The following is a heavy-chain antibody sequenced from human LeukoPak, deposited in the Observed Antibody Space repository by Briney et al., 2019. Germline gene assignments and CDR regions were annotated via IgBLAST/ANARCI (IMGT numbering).Heavy chain of an antibody. Sequence: GGSLRLSCAASGFTVSSNYMSWVRQAPGKGLEWVSVIYSGGSTYYADSVKGRFTISRDNSKNTLYLQMNSLRAEDMAVYYCARAGITMVRGVIMNLDYFDYWGQGTLVTVSS. D-gene: IGHD3-10*01. CDR2: IYSGGST. V-gene: IGHV3-53*05. CDR1: GFTVSSNY. CDR3: ARAGITMVRGVIMNLDYFDY. J-gene: IGHJ4*02.